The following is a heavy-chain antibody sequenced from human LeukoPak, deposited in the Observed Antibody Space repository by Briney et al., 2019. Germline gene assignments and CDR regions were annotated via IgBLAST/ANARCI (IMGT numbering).Heavy chain of an antibody. CDR3: AKSVIPNSYQGTYYMDV. V-gene: IGHV3-30*02. J-gene: IGHJ6*03. CDR1: GFTFSSYG. D-gene: IGHD3-16*02. CDR2: IRYDESKT. Sequence: QPGGSLRLSCAASGFTFSSYGMHWVRQAPGEGLEWVAFIRYDESKTFYADSVKGRFTISRDNSKNTLYLQMNSLRAEDTALYYCAKSVIPNSYQGTYYMDVRGKGTTVTVFS.